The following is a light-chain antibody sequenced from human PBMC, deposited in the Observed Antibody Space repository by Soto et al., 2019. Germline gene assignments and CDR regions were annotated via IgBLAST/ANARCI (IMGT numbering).Light chain of an antibody. CDR2: DVS. Sequence: QSVLNQAAPVAGAPGQSITISFPGNSNDVGGYNYVSWSQQHPGKAPKLMIYDVSNQPSGVSKHFSGFKSGNTASLTISGLQAEDEADYYCSSYTSSSTLVFGGGTKVTVL. V-gene: IGLV2-14*01. CDR3: SSYTSSSTLV. CDR1: SNDVGGYNY. J-gene: IGLJ2*01.